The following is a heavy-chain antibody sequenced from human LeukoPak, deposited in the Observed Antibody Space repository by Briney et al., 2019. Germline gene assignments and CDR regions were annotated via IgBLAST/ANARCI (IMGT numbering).Heavy chain of an antibody. Sequence: GGSLRLSCAASGFTFSSYAMHWVRQALGKGLEWVAVISYDGSNKYYADSVKGRFTISRDNTKNMLYLQMNSLRVEDTAVYYCARGDYWGQGTLVTVSS. V-gene: IGHV3-30-3*01. CDR3: ARGDY. J-gene: IGHJ4*02. CDR2: ISYDGSNK. CDR1: GFTFSSYA.